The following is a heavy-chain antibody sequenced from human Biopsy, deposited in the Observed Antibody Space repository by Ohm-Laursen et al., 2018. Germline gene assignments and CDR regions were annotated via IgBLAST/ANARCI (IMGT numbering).Heavy chain of an antibody. J-gene: IGHJ4*02. CDR2: INSDGSST. D-gene: IGHD2-2*01. CDR3: ARRSTTYCSSTSCSFDY. CDR1: RFTFSNYW. Sequence: SLRLSCTASRFTFSNYWMHWVRQAPGKGPVWVSRINSDGSSTSYADSVKGRFTISRDNAKNTLYLQMDSLRVEDTAVYYCARRSTTYCSSTSCSFDYWGQETLVTVSS. V-gene: IGHV3-74*01.